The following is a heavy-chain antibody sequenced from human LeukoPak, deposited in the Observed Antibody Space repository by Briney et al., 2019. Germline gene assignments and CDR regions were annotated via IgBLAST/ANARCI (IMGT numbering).Heavy chain of an antibody. CDR2: IRSKANSYAT. V-gene: IGHV3-73*01. CDR1: GFTFSGSA. Sequence: GGSLRLSCAASGFTFSGSAMHWVRQASGKGLEWVGRIRSKANSYATAYAASVKGRFTISRDDSKNTAYLQMNSLKTEDTAVYYCTATPEGYSSSWYYYYGMDVWGQGTTVTVSS. D-gene: IGHD6-13*01. CDR3: TATPEGYSSSWYYYYGMDV. J-gene: IGHJ6*02.